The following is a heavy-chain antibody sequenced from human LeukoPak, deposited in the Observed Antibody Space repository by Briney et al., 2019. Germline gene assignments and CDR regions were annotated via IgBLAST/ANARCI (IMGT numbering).Heavy chain of an antibody. D-gene: IGHD3-10*01. CDR3: ARAGVLWFGESKFDY. Sequence: GGSLRLSCAASGFTFSSDAMHWVRQAPGKGLEWVANIKEDGSEKHYVDSVKGRFTISRDNAENLMYLHMNSLRAEDTAVYYCARAGVLWFGESKFDYWGQGTLVTVSS. J-gene: IGHJ4*02. V-gene: IGHV3-7*03. CDR2: IKEDGSEK. CDR1: GFTFSSDA.